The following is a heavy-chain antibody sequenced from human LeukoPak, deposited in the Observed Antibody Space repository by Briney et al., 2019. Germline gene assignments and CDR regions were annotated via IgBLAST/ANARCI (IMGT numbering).Heavy chain of an antibody. D-gene: IGHD2-2*01. CDR2: ISAYNGNI. CDR3: ARPLAADCSSTTCPLTSYDY. J-gene: IGHJ4*02. CDR1: GYTFTSYG. Sequence: ASVKVSCKASGYTFTSYGISWVRQAPGQGLEWMGWISAYNGNINYAQKLQGRVTMTTDTSTSTAYMELRSLRSDDTAVYYCARPLAADCSSTTCPLTSYDYWGQGTLVTVSS. V-gene: IGHV1-18*01.